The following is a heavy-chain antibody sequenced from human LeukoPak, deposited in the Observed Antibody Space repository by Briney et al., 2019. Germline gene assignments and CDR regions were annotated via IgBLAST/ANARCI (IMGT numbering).Heavy chain of an antibody. D-gene: IGHD7-27*01. Sequence: GGSLRLSCAASGFTVSSNYMSWVRQAPGKGPEWVSVIYSGGGTYYADSVKGRFTISRDNSKNTLYLQMNSLRAEDTAVYYCARAATGDPPYYYYYYMDVWGKGTTVTVSS. J-gene: IGHJ6*03. CDR3: ARAATGDPPYYYYYYMDV. CDR2: IYSGGGT. CDR1: GFTVSSNY. V-gene: IGHV3-53*01.